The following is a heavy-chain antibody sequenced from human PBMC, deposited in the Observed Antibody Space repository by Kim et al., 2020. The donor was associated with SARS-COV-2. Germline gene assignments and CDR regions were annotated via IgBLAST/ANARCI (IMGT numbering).Heavy chain of an antibody. D-gene: IGHD3-22*01. Sequence: GGSLRLSCTASGFTFGDYAMSWVRQAPGKGLEWVGFIRSKAYGGTTEYAASVKGRFTISRDDSKSIAYLQMNSLKTEDTAVYYCTRPEYYDDSSGYYSRYYYYGMDVWGQGTTVTVSS. CDR1: GFTFGDYA. V-gene: IGHV3-49*04. CDR3: TRPEYYDDSSGYYSRYYYYGMDV. CDR2: IRSKAYGGTT. J-gene: IGHJ6*02.